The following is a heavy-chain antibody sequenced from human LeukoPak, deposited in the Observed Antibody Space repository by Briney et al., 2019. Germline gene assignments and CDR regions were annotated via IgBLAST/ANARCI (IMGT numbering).Heavy chain of an antibody. CDR2: IYCGGTT. V-gene: IGHV3-53*01. D-gene: IGHD1-26*01. CDR1: EFTVSSNY. Sequence: GGSLRLSCAASEFTVSSNYMNWGRQAPGKGLEWVSIIYCGGTTYYAASVKGRFTISRDNSKNTLYLQMNSLRAEDTAVYYRAAQEPHLLGYYYYYGMDVWGQGTTVTVPS. J-gene: IGHJ6*02. CDR3: AAQEPHLLGYYYYYGMDV.